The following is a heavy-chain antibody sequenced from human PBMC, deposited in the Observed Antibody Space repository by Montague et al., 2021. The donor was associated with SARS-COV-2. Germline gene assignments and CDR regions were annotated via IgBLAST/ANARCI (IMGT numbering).Heavy chain of an antibody. Sequence: SLRLSCEASGFTFSNYAMSWVRQAPGKGLEWVSVIYSGGSSTYYSDSXKVRFTISRDNSKNTLYLQMNSLRAEDTAVYYCAKDPHYDFWSGYYFDYGGQGTLVTVSS. CDR1: GFTFSNYA. CDR2: IYSGGSST. J-gene: IGHJ4*02. D-gene: IGHD3-3*01. V-gene: IGHV3-23*03. CDR3: AKDPHYDFWSGYYFDY.